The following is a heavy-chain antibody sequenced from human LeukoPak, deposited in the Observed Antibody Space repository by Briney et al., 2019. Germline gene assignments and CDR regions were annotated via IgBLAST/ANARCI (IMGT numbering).Heavy chain of an antibody. CDR1: IYSISISSGFY. D-gene: IGHD6-19*01. V-gene: IGHV4-38-2*01. CDR2: ISHIGTT. J-gene: IGHJ4*02. CDR3: ARRKGGSDYIEF. Sequence: SETLSLTCAVSIYSISISSGFYWDWIRQPPGKGLEWIGTISHIGTTYYNPSLKSRVTISVDTPENQFSLRLRSVTAADTAMYYCARRKGGSDYIEFWGQGTLVTVSS.